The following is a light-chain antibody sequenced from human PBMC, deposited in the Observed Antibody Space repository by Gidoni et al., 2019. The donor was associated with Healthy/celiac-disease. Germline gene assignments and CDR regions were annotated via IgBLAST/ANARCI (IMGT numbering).Light chain of an antibody. Sequence: NFMLTQPHSVSDSPGKTVTISCTRSSGSIASNYVQWYQQRPGSAPTTVIYEDNQRPSGVPDRFSGSIDSSSNSASLTISGLKTEDEADYYCQSYDSSSRVFGGGTKLTVL. CDR2: EDN. CDR3: QSYDSSSRV. V-gene: IGLV6-57*04. CDR1: SGSIASNY. J-gene: IGLJ3*02.